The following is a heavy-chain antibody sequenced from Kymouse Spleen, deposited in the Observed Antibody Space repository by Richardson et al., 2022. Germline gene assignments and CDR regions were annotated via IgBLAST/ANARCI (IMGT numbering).Heavy chain of an antibody. V-gene: IGHV3-23*04. CDR1: GFTFSSYA. CDR3: AKEGIVLMVYAIGYYGMDV. J-gene: IGHJ6*02. CDR2: ISGSGGST. Sequence: EVQLVESGGGLVQPGGSLRLSCAASGFTFSSYAMSWVRQAPGKGLEWVSAISGSGGSTYYADSVKGRFTISRDNSKNTLYLQMNSLRAEDTAVYYCAKEGIVLMVYAIGYYGMDVWGQGTTVTVSS. D-gene: IGHD2-8*01.